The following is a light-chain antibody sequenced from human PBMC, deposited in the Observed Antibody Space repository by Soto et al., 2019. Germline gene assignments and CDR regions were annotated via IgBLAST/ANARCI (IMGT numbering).Light chain of an antibody. CDR1: QSVLYSSNNKNY. CDR3: QQYYSTPRT. V-gene: IGKV4-1*01. CDR2: CAS. Sequence: DIVMTQSPDSLAVSLGERATINCKSSQSVLYSSNNKNYLAWYQQKPGQPPKLLIYCASTRASGVPGRLSGSGSGTDFTLTISSLQAEDVAVYYCQQYYSTPRTFGQGTKVEIK. J-gene: IGKJ1*01.